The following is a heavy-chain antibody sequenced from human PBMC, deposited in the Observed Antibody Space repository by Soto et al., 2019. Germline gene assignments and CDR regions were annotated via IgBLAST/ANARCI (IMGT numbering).Heavy chain of an antibody. CDR1: GGSFSGYY. J-gene: IGHJ6*02. CDR3: ARVPGRYCSSTSCRALYHYYGMDV. D-gene: IGHD2-2*01. CDR2: INHSGST. Sequence: QVQLQQWGAGLLKPSETLSLTCAVYGGSFSGYYWSWIRQPPGKGLEWIGEINHSGSTNYNPSLKRRVTIPVDTSKNQFSLKLSTVTAADTAVYYCARVPGRYCSSTSCRALYHYYGMDVWGQGTTVTVSS. V-gene: IGHV4-34*01.